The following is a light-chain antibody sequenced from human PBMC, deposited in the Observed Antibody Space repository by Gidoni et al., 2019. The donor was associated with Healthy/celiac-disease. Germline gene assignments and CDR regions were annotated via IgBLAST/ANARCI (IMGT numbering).Light chain of an antibody. CDR1: QGISSY. V-gene: IGKV1-8*01. Sequence: AIRMTQSPSSFSASTGDRVTITCRASQGISSYLAWYQQKPGKAPKLLIYAASTLQSGVPARFSGSGSGTDFTLTISCLQSEDFATYYCQQYYSYPRTFGQXTKVESK. J-gene: IGKJ1*01. CDR2: AAS. CDR3: QQYYSYPRT.